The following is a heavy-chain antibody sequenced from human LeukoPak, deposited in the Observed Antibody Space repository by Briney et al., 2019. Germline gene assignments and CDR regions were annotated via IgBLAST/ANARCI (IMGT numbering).Heavy chain of an antibody. CDR1: GGTFSSYA. CDR3: ARVRYWGLYYYYYMDV. V-gene: IGHV1-69*05. D-gene: IGHD7-27*01. J-gene: IGHJ6*03. Sequence: SVKVSCKASGGTFSSYAISWVRQAPGQGLEWMGGIIPIFGTANYAQKFQGRVTITTDESTSIAYMELSSLRSEVTAEYYCARVRYWGLYYYYYMDVWGKGTTVTVSS. CDR2: IIPIFGTA.